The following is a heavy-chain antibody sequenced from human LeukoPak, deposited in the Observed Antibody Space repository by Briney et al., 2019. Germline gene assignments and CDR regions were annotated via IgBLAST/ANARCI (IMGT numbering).Heavy chain of an antibody. CDR1: GYTFTSYG. J-gene: IGHJ4*02. CDR3: ALHRGRRDYDILTGSL. D-gene: IGHD3-9*01. CDR2: ISAYNGNT. Sequence: ASVKVSCKASGYTFTSYGISWVRQAPGQGLEWMGWISAYNGNTNYAQKLQGRVTMTTDTSTSTAYMELRSLRSDDTAVYYCALHRGRRDYDILTGSLWGQGTLVTVSS. V-gene: IGHV1-18*01.